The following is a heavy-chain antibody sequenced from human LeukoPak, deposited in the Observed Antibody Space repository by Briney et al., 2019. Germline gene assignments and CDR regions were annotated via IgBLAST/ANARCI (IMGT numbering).Heavy chain of an antibody. CDR1: GYTFTTYG. CDR3: ARGTYFDY. Sequence: ASVTVSCTASGYTFTTYGISWVRQAPGQGLEWMGWISAYNGNSESAPNLQGRVTMTTDTTTSTAYMDLRSLRSDDTAVYYCARGTYFDYWGQGTLVTVSS. J-gene: IGHJ4*02. V-gene: IGHV1-18*01. CDR2: ISAYNGNS.